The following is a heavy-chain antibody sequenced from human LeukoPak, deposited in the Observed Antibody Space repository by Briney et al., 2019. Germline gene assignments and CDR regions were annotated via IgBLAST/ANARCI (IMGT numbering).Heavy chain of an antibody. Sequence: GSSVKVSCKASGGTFSSYAISWVRQAPGQWLEWMGGIIPIFGTANYAQKFQGRVTITADKSTSTAYMELSSLRSEDTAVYYCGGGHYDYVWGSYRMIDYWGQGTLVTVSS. J-gene: IGHJ4*02. CDR1: GGTFSSYA. D-gene: IGHD3-16*02. CDR3: GGGHYDYVWGSYRMIDY. CDR2: IIPIFGTA. V-gene: IGHV1-69*06.